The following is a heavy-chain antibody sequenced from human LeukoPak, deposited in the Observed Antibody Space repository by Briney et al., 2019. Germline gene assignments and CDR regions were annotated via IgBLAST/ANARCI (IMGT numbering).Heavy chain of an antibody. V-gene: IGHV3-66*01. D-gene: IGHD6-19*01. Sequence: GGSLRLSCAASGFTVSSNYMSWVRQAPGKGLEWVSVIYSGGSTCYADSVKGRFTISRDNSKNTLYLQMNSLRAEDTAVYYCARGGSGWSFDYWGQGTLVTVSS. CDR3: ARGGSGWSFDY. CDR1: GFTVSSNY. J-gene: IGHJ4*02. CDR2: IYSGGST.